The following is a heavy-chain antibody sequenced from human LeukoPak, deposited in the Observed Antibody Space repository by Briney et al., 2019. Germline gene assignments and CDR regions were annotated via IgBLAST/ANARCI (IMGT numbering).Heavy chain of an antibody. CDR2: ISNSGGST. Sequence: GGSLRLSCAASGFTFNSYAMIWVRQAPGKGLEWVSAISNSGGSTYYADSVKGRFTISRDNSKNTLYLQMNSLRVEDTAVYYCARGSGYDGFDYWGQGTLVTVSS. CDR1: GFTFNSYA. D-gene: IGHD5-12*01. CDR3: ARGSGYDGFDY. V-gene: IGHV3-23*01. J-gene: IGHJ4*02.